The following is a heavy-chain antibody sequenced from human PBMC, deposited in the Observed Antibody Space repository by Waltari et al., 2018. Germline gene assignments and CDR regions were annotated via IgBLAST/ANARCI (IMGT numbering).Heavy chain of an antibody. CDR2: IYTSAST. V-gene: IGHV4-4*07. Sequence: QIQLQESGPGLVKPSETLSLTCTVSGGSITTYYCNWIRQPAGKGLEWIGRIYTSASTNYNPSLRGRVTMSVDTSKNQFSLKLSSVTAADTAVYYCARGREIRKDTPPDYWGQGTLVTVSS. J-gene: IGHJ4*02. CDR1: GGSITTYY. CDR3: ARGREIRKDTPPDY.